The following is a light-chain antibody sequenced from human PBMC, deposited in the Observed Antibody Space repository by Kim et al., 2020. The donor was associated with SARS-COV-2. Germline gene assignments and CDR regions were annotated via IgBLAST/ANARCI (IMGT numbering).Light chain of an antibody. Sequence: PGKTDRITCGGNNIGIKSVPWYQQKPGQAPVLVIYYDSDRPSGIPERFSGSDSGNTATLTISRVEAGDEADYYCQVWDSSSDRHVVFGGGTQLTVL. J-gene: IGLJ2*01. CDR3: QVWDSSSDRHVV. CDR2: YDS. V-gene: IGLV3-21*04. CDR1: NIGIKS.